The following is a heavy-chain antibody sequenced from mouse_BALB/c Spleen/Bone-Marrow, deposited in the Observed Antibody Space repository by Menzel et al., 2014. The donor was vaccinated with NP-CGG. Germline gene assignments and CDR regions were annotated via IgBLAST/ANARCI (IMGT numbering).Heavy chain of an antibody. CDR2: ISSGSSTI. Sequence: DVMLVESGGGLVQPGGSRKLSCAASGFTFSSFGMRWVRQAPEKGLEWVAYISSGSSTIYYADTVKGRFTISRDNPKNTLFLQMTSLRSEDTAMYYCARRGSNHWYFDVWGAGTTVTVSS. J-gene: IGHJ1*01. CDR1: GFTFSSFG. V-gene: IGHV5-17*02. D-gene: IGHD1-1*01. CDR3: ARRGSNHWYFDV.